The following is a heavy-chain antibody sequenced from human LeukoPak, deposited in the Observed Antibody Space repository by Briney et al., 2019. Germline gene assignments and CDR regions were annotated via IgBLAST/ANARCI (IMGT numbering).Heavy chain of an antibody. Sequence: SETLSLTCTVSGGSISSYYWSWIRQPPGKGLERIGYIYYSGSTNYNPSLKSRVTISVDTSKNQFSLKLSSVTAADTAVYYCARTPVSTVTTPDNLDYWGQGTLVTVSS. D-gene: IGHD4-11*01. J-gene: IGHJ4*02. V-gene: IGHV4-59*01. CDR2: IYYSGST. CDR3: ARTPVSTVTTPDNLDY. CDR1: GGSISSYY.